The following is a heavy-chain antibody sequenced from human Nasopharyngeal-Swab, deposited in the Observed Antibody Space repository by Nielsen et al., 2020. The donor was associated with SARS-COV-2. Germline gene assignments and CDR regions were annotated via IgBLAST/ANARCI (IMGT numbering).Heavy chain of an antibody. CDR2: IYPGDSDT. CDR1: GYSFTSYW. D-gene: IGHD6-13*01. J-gene: IGHJ4*02. Sequence: ASVKVSCKGSGYSFTSYWIGWVRQMPGKDLEWMGIIYPGDSDTRYSPSFQGQVTISADKSISTAYLQWSSLKASDTAMYYCARIAAAGTSYFDYWGQGTLVTVSS. V-gene: IGHV5-51*01. CDR3: ARIAAAGTSYFDY.